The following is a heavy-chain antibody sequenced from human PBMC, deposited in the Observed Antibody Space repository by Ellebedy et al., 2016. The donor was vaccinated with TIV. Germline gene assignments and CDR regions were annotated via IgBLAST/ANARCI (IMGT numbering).Heavy chain of an antibody. CDR2: ISAYNGNT. D-gene: IGHD2-21*01. CDR3: ARVVVIARYYYYMDV. J-gene: IGHJ6*03. V-gene: IGHV1-18*01. CDR1: GYTFTSYG. Sequence: ASVKVSXKASGYTFTSYGISWVRQAPGQGLEWMGWISAYNGNTNYAQKLQGRVTMTTDTSTSTAYMELRSLRSDDTAVYYCARVVVIARYYYYMDVWGKGTTVTVSS.